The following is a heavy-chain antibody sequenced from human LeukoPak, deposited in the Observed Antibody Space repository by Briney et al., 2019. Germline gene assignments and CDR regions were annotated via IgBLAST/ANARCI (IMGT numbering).Heavy chain of an antibody. Sequence: SETLSLTCTVSGGSISSYYWSWIRQTPGKGLEWIGYIYYSGSTIYNPSLQSRVTISVDTSKNQFSLKLSSVTAADTAVYYCARDWRFSSGDPCSGIWGQGTLVTVSS. J-gene: IGHJ4*02. D-gene: IGHD2-15*01. CDR1: GGSISSYY. V-gene: IGHV4-59*12. CDR3: ARDWRFSSGDPCSGI. CDR2: IYYSGST.